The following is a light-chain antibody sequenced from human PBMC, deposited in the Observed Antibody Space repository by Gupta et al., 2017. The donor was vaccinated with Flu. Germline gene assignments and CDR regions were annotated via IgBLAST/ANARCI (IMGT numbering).Light chain of an antibody. CDR3: RQDKHLPKT. V-gene: IGKV2-30*02. CDR1: QSLVHSDGNTY. CDR2: KVS. Sequence: VVMTQSPVSLPVTLGQPASISCRSSQSLVHSDGNTYLNWFHQRPGQSPRRLIYKVSRRDSGVPDRFSGSGSGSDFTLQISRVEAEDVGIYYCRQDKHLPKTFGQGTKMEIK. J-gene: IGKJ2*01.